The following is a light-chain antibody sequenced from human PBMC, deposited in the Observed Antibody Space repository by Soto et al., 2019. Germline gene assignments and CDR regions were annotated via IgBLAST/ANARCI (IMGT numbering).Light chain of an antibody. CDR1: SSDVGAYNY. J-gene: IGLJ1*01. V-gene: IGLV2-14*01. CDR3: ASYASSTSYV. CDR2: EVS. Sequence: QSALTQPASVSGSPGQSITISCTGTSSDVGAYNYVSWYRQYSGKAPKLIIYEVSNRPSGVSNRFSGSKSGNTASLTISGVQPEDEADYYCASYASSTSYVFGTGTQLTVL.